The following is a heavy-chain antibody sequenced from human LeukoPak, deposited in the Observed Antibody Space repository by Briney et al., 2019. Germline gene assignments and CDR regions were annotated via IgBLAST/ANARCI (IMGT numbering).Heavy chain of an antibody. Sequence: ASVTVSCKASGYTFTSYYMHWVRQAPGQGLEWMGIINPSGGSTSYAQKFQGRVTMTRDTSTSTVYMELSSLRSEDTAVYYCAREEKNSPSRLVVPAANGYGMDVWGQGTTVTVSS. CDR1: GYTFTSYY. J-gene: IGHJ6*02. V-gene: IGHV1-46*01. CDR2: INPSGGST. CDR3: AREEKNSPSRLVVPAANGYGMDV. D-gene: IGHD2-2*01.